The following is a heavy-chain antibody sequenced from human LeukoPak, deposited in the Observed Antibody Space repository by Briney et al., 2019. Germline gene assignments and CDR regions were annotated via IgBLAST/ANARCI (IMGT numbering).Heavy chain of an antibody. Sequence: ASVKVSCKAAGYTFTTYDITWVRQAPGQGLEWMGWISAYNGNTNYAQNLQGRVTMTTDTSTSTAYMELRSLRSDDTAVHYCARVRGELDAFDIWGQGTMVTVSS. D-gene: IGHD1-26*01. CDR1: GYTFTTYD. J-gene: IGHJ3*02. V-gene: IGHV1-18*01. CDR3: ARVRGELDAFDI. CDR2: ISAYNGNT.